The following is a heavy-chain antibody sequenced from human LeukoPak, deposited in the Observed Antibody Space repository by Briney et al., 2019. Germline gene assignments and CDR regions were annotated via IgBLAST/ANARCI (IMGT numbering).Heavy chain of an antibody. Sequence: GRSLRLSCAASGFTFSSYGMHWVRQAPGKGLEWVAVISYDGSNKYYADSVKGRFTISRDNSKNTLYLQMNSLRAEDTAVYYCARETRLRWTDYWGQGTLVTVSS. CDR2: ISYDGSNK. V-gene: IGHV3-30*03. CDR1: GFTFSSYG. D-gene: IGHD5-24*01. CDR3: ARETRLRWTDY. J-gene: IGHJ4*02.